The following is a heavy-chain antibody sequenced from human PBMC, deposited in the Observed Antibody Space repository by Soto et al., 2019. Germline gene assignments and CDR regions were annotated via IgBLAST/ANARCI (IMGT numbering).Heavy chain of an antibody. CDR2: IDPSDSYT. J-gene: IGHJ6*02. Sequence: PGESLKISCKGSGYSFTSYWISWVRQMPGKGLEWMGRIDPSDSYTNYSPSFQGHVTISADKSISTAYLQWSSLKASDTAMYYCARHVRQWLVHYYGMDVWGQGTTVTVSS. CDR1: GYSFTSYW. CDR3: ARHVRQWLVHYYGMDV. D-gene: IGHD6-19*01. V-gene: IGHV5-10-1*01.